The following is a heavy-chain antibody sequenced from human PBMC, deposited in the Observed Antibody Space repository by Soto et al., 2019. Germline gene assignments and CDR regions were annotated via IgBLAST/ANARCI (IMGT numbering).Heavy chain of an antibody. CDR1: GDSVSSNTAS. Sequence: SQTLSLTCAISGDSVSSNTASWNWIRQSPSRGLEWLGRTYFRSKWYNDYAVSVKSRIIINPDTSNNQFSLQLNSVTPEETAVYFCAKGDNLGPKTGYAFDPWGQGIMVTVS. V-gene: IGHV6-1*01. D-gene: IGHD5-12*01. CDR2: TYFRSKWYN. CDR3: AKGDNLGPKTGYAFDP. J-gene: IGHJ5*02.